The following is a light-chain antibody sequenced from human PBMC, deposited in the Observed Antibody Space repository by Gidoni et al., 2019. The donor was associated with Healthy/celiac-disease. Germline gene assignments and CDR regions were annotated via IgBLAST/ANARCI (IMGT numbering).Light chain of an antibody. CDR3: QQYDNLPADT. CDR1: QDISNY. CDR2: DAS. V-gene: IGKV1-33*01. J-gene: IGKJ4*01. Sequence: DIQMTQSPSSLSPSVGDRVTITCQASQDISNYLNWYQQKPGKAPKLLIYDASNLETGVPSRFSGSGSGTDFTFTISSLQPEDIATYYCQQYDNLPADTFGGGTKVEIK.